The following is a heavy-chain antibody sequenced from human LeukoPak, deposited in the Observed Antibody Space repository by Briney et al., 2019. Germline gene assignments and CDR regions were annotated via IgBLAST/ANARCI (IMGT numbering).Heavy chain of an antibody. CDR1: GFTVRTNY. CDR3: ARGYYDILTGYYEKYFDP. CDR2: IYDSGST. D-gene: IGHD3-9*01. V-gene: IGHV3-66*01. Sequence: GGSLRLSCAASGFTVRTNYMSWVRQAPGKGLEWVSVIYDSGSTYYTDSLKDRFTISRDNSKNTLYLQMNSLRDEDTAVYYCARGYYDILTGYYEKYFDPWGQGTLVTVSS. J-gene: IGHJ5*02.